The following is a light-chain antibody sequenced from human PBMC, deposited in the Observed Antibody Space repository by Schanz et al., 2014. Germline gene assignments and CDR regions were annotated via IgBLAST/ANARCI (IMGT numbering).Light chain of an antibody. J-gene: IGKJ1*01. Sequence: EIVMTQSPATLSVSPGERGTLSCRASQTVSNNLAWYQQKPGQTPRLLIYDASNRATGIPDRFSGSGSGTDFTLAISRLEPEDVAVYYCQQYGSSPTWTFGQGTKVEIK. CDR1: QTVSNN. CDR3: QQYGSSPTWT. CDR2: DAS. V-gene: IGKV3-20*01.